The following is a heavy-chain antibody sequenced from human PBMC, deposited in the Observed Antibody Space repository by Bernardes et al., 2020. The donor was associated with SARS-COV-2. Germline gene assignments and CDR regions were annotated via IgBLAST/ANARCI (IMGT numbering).Heavy chain of an antibody. CDR2: ITGSGSRT. V-gene: IGHV3-23*01. Sequence: GGSLRLSCAASGFTFNNFAVNWLRQPPGKGLEWVSSITGSGSRTYYADSVKGRFTISRDNFKNILYLQMDSLRADDTAVYYCAKGRGIRDVHVVAVPTFDSWGQGTPVTVSS. CDR1: GFTFNNFA. J-gene: IGHJ4*02. CDR3: AKGRGIRDVHVVAVPTFDS. D-gene: IGHD2-15*01.